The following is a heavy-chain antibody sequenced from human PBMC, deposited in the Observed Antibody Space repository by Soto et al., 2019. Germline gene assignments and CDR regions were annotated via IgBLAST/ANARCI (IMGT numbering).Heavy chain of an antibody. Sequence: QVQLVQSGAEVRKPGASVKVSCKASSYTFSSHGIIWVRQAPGQGLEWMGWISGYNGNAKYAQRFQGRVTMTTDTSTSTVYMDLRSLGSYDSAVYYCAREGSYGWYDCWGQGTLVTVSS. V-gene: IGHV1-18*01. CDR3: AREGSYGWYDC. J-gene: IGHJ5*01. CDR2: ISGYNGNA. D-gene: IGHD2-15*01. CDR1: SYTFSSHG.